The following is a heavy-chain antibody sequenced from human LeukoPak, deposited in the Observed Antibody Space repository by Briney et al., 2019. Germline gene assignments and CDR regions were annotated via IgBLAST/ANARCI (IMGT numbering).Heavy chain of an antibody. Sequence: ASVKVSCKASGYTFTGYYMHWVRQAPGQGLEWMGWINPNSGGTNYAQKFQGWVTMTRDTSISTAYMELSRLRSDDTAVYYCARDSYCSGGSCYSGGFDYRGQGTLVTVSS. CDR2: INPNSGGT. CDR3: ARDSYCSGGSCYSGGFDY. V-gene: IGHV1-2*04. J-gene: IGHJ4*02. D-gene: IGHD2-15*01. CDR1: GYTFTGYY.